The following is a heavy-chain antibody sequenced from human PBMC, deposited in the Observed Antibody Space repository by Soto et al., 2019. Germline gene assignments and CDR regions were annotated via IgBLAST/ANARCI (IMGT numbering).Heavy chain of an antibody. D-gene: IGHD1-1*01. CDR3: ARDLSRGTHPNWFDP. J-gene: IGHJ5*02. CDR1: GGSISSGDYY. CDR2: IYYSGST. Sequence: QVQLQESGPGLVKPSQTLSLTCTVSGGSISSGDYYWSWIRQPPGKGLEWIGYIYYSGSTYYNPSLKSRVTISVDTSKNQFSLKLSSVTAADTAVYYCARDLSRGTHPNWFDPWGQGTLVTVSS. V-gene: IGHV4-30-4*01.